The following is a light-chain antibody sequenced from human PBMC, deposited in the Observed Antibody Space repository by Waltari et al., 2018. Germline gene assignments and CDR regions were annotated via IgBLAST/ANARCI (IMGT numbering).Light chain of an antibody. CDR1: SSNLGSNY. Sequence: QSVLTQPHSASGTPGPRVTIPCSGSSSNLGSNYFYSYQQLPGTAPKLLIYRNNQRPSGVPDRCSGSKSGTSASLAISGLRSEDEADYYCAAWDDSLSGSYVFGTGTKVTVL. CDR3: AAWDDSLSGSYV. CDR2: RNN. J-gene: IGLJ1*01. V-gene: IGLV1-47*01.